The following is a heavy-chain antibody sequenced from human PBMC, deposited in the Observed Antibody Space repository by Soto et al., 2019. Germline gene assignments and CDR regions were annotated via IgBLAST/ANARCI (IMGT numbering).Heavy chain of an antibody. CDR3: AKDPWNNWSGLFDP. D-gene: IGHD1-1*01. CDR1: GFTFDDYA. V-gene: IGHV3-23*01. Sequence: GGSLRLSCVTSGFTFDDYAITWLRQAPGKGLEWVCSSSSSGPDTRCAGSVKGLFTISRDSSQSTVYLQMKSLRDEDTAVYYCAKDPWNNWSGLFDPWGQGTLVTVSS. CDR2: SSSSGPDT. J-gene: IGHJ5*02.